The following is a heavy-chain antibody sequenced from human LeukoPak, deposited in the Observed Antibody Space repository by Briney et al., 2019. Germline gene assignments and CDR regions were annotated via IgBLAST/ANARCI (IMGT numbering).Heavy chain of an antibody. CDR3: ARDRPYYYGSGSYYPPTFDY. Sequence: XSVKVSCKASGYTFTSYGISWVRQAPGQGLEWMGWISAYNGNTNYAQKLQGRVTMTTDTSTSTAYMELWSLRSDDTAVYYCARDRPYYYGSGSYYPPTFDYWGQGTLVTVSS. CDR2: ISAYNGNT. CDR1: GYTFTSYG. D-gene: IGHD3-10*01. V-gene: IGHV1-18*01. J-gene: IGHJ4*02.